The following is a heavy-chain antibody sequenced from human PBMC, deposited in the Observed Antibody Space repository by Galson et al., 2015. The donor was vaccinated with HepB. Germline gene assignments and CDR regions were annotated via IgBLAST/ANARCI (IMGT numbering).Heavy chain of an antibody. D-gene: IGHD5-24*01. V-gene: IGHV4-39*01. CDR2: MYYTGST. Sequence: SETLSLTCTVSGGSISNSSYYWGWIRQPPGKGLEWIGSMYYTGSTYYNPSLKSRVTISVDTSKNQFSLKLSSVTAADTAVYYCARGGRWLQSRGFDYWGQGTLVTVSS. CDR3: ARGGRWLQSRGFDY. CDR1: GGSISNSSYY. J-gene: IGHJ4*02.